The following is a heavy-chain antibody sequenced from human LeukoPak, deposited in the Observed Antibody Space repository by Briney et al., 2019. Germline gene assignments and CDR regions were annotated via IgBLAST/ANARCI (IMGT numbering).Heavy chain of an antibody. J-gene: IGHJ4*02. Sequence: GGSLRLSCATSGFTFSNFWMSWVRQAPGRGLEWVANIHPEGNEKYNMESVKGRFTISRDNARNFLFLQMNGLRVEDTAVYYCARGDDFSGDHWGQGTLVTVSS. CDR1: GFTFSNFW. CDR3: ARGDDFSGDH. D-gene: IGHD1-1*01. V-gene: IGHV3-7*04. CDR2: IHPEGNEK.